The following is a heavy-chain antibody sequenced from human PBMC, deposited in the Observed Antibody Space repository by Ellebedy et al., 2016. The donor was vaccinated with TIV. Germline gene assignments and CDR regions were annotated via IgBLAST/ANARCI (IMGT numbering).Heavy chain of an antibody. D-gene: IGHD3-10*01. Sequence: PGGSLRLSCAAPGSTLVTYAMHWVRQAPGKGLEWVAFISYDGSNRDYADSVKGRFTISRDNSKNTLYLQMNSLRAEDTAVYDCAKDLGFYGSESHCWGQGTLVTVSS. CDR3: AKDLGFYGSESHC. J-gene: IGHJ4*02. CDR2: ISYDGSNR. V-gene: IGHV3-30*18. CDR1: GSTLVTYA.